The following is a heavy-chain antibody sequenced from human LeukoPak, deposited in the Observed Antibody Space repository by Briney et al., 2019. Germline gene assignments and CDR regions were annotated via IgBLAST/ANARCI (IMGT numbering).Heavy chain of an antibody. CDR2: IYPGDSDT. Sequence: GESLKISCKGSGYSFINYWIAWVRQMPGKGLEWMGIIYPGDSDTRYSPSFQGQVTFSADKSISTAYLQWRSLKASDTALYYCARHGSSGWDMDVWGQGTTVTVSS. D-gene: IGHD6-19*01. CDR1: GYSFINYW. V-gene: IGHV5-51*01. J-gene: IGHJ6*02. CDR3: ARHGSSGWDMDV.